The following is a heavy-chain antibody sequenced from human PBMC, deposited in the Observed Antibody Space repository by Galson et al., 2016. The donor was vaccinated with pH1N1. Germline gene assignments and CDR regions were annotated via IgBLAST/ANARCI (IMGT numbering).Heavy chain of an antibody. J-gene: IGHJ5*01. D-gene: IGHD2-8*01. V-gene: IGHV4-31*03. CDR2: IYYIGST. CDR3: ARNAWDARGLNYFDS. Sequence: LSLTCSVSGASVRSGGQYWTWIRQVPGKGLEWIGFIYYIGSTGYNPSLKSRVSMSLDMSKKQFSLNLRSVTAADTAVYYCARNAWDARGLNYFDSWGQGILVSVSS. CDR1: GASVRSGGQY.